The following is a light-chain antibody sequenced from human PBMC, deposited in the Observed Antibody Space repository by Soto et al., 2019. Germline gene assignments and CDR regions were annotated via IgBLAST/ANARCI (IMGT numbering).Light chain of an antibody. CDR3: QQYGGSPYT. CDR1: QSVAANY. CDR2: GAF. Sequence: EIVLTQSPGTLSLSPGERATLSCRASQSVAANYLAWYQQKPGRAPRLLIYGAFNRDTDIADRFSGSGSGTDFTLTISRLEPEDFAVYYCQQYGGSPYTFGPGTKLEIK. V-gene: IGKV3-20*01. J-gene: IGKJ2*01.